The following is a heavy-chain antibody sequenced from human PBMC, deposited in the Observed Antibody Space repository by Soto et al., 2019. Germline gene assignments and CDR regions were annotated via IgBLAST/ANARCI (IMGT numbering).Heavy chain of an antibody. Sequence: ASVKPSCKACGDRFTSYAMHWVRQAPGQRLEWMGWINAGNGNTKYSQKFQGRVTITRDTSASTAYMELSSLRSEDTAVYYCARGGGWYVWFDPWGQGTLVTVSS. V-gene: IGHV1-3*01. CDR2: INAGNGNT. D-gene: IGHD6-19*01. CDR1: GDRFTSYA. J-gene: IGHJ5*02. CDR3: ARGGGWYVWFDP.